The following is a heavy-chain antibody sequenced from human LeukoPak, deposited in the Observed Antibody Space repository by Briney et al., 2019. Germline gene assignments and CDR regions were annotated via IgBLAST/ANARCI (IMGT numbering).Heavy chain of an antibody. Sequence: GGSLRLSCAASGFTFNSYSMNWVRQAPGRGLEWVSYISSSGSSIYYADSVKGRFTISRDNAENSLNLQMNSLRAEDTAVYYCARGDNWNSYYYYYMDVWGKGTTVTVFS. D-gene: IGHD1-7*01. CDR1: GFTFNSYS. V-gene: IGHV3-48*04. CDR2: ISSSGSSI. CDR3: ARGDNWNSYYYYYMDV. J-gene: IGHJ6*03.